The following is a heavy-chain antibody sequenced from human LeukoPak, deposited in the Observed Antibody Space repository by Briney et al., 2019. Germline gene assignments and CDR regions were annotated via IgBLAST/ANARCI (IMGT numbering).Heavy chain of an antibody. CDR1: GFTFSSYS. V-gene: IGHV3-21*01. CDR3: ARDRNIDGGENDYGGNCAFDI. CDR2: ISSSSYI. Sequence: GGSLRLSCAASGFTFSSYSMNWVRQALGKGLEWVPSISSSSYIYYADSVKGRFTISRDNAKNSLYLQMDSLRAEDTAVYYCARDRNIDGGENDYGGNCAFDIWGQGTMVTVSS. J-gene: IGHJ3*02. D-gene: IGHD4-23*01.